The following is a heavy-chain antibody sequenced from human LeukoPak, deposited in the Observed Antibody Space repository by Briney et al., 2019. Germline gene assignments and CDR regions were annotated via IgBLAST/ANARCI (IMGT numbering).Heavy chain of an antibody. J-gene: IGHJ4*02. D-gene: IGHD2-2*01. Sequence: SVTVSRTSSVGTFSSYAISWVRQAPGQGLEWLGRIIPILGIANYAQKFQGRVTITADKSTSTAYMELSSLRSEDTAVYYCARGPAARETGTFDYWGQGTLVTVSS. V-gene: IGHV1-69*04. CDR3: ARGPAARETGTFDY. CDR1: VGTFSSYA. CDR2: IIPILGIA.